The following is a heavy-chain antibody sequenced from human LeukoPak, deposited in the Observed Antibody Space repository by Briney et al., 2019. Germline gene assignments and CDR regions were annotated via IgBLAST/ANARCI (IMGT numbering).Heavy chain of an antibody. CDR1: GLTFRNAW. J-gene: IGHJ4*02. Sequence: GGSLRLSCAASGLTFRNAWMTWVRQAPGKGLEWVGRIKSKTDGVTIDYAAPVKGRFTISRDDSKNTLFLQMSRLRTEDTAVYYCTTDEAAGTDYWGQGTLVTVSS. V-gene: IGHV3-15*01. D-gene: IGHD6-13*01. CDR3: TTDEAAGTDY. CDR2: IKSKTDGVTI.